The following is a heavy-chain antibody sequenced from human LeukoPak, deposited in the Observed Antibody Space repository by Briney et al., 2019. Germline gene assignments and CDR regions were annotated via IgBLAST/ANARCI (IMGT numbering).Heavy chain of an antibody. D-gene: IGHD2-21*02. CDR2: IYPGDSDT. V-gene: IGHV5-51*01. CDR3: ARHWYCGGDCYSGAFDI. Sequence: GESLKISCKGSGYSFTSYWIGWVRQLPGKGLEWMGIIYPGDSDTRYSPSFQGQVTISADKSISTAYLQWSSLKASDTAIYYCARHWYCGGDCYSGAFDIWGQGTMVTVSS. J-gene: IGHJ3*02. CDR1: GYSFTSYW.